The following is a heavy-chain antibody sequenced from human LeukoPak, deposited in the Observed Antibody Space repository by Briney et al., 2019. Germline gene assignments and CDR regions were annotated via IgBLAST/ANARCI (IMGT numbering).Heavy chain of an antibody. V-gene: IGHV1-69*04. J-gene: IGHJ4*02. CDR3: ARDSHTVVFDY. Sequence: SVKVSCKASGGTLSSYAISWVRQAPGQGLEWMGRIIPILGIANYAQKFQGRVTITADKSTSTAYMELSSLRSEDTAVYYCARDSHTVVFDYWGQGTLVTVSS. D-gene: IGHD4-4*01. CDR2: IIPILGIA. CDR1: GGTLSSYA.